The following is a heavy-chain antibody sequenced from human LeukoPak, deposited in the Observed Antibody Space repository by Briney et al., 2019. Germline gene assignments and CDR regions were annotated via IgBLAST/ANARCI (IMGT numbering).Heavy chain of an antibody. J-gene: IGHJ4*02. D-gene: IGHD4-17*01. CDR3: TTWSLTTRYFDY. Sequence: GGSLRLSCAASGFTFNNAWMNWVRQTPEKGLEWVGCIKSKGDGGTTDYAAPVKGRFTISRDDSKNTLYLQMNSLKTEDTAVYYCTTWSLTTRYFDYWGQGTLVTVSS. CDR1: GFTFNNAW. CDR2: IKSKGDGGTT. V-gene: IGHV3-15*07.